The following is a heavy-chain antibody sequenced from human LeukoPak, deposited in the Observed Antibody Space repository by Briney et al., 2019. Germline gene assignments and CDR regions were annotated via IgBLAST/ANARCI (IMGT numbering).Heavy chain of an antibody. V-gene: IGHV4-39*07. CDR1: GFTFSSYW. Sequence: PGGSLRLSCAASGFTFSSYWMSWVRQAPGKGLEWIGSIYYSGSTYYNPSLKSRVTISVGTSKNQFSLKLSSVTAADTAVYYCARDVGFLEWLSAYFDYWGQGSLVTVSS. CDR3: ARDVGFLEWLSAYFDY. CDR2: IYYSGST. D-gene: IGHD3-3*01. J-gene: IGHJ4*02.